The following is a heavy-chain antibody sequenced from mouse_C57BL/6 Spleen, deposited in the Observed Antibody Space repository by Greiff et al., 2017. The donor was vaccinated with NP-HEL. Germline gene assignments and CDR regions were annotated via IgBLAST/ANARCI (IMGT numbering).Heavy chain of an antibody. CDR2: IDPSDSYT. D-gene: IGHD1-1*01. CDR3: ARLNYGSSYVDV. CDR1: GYTFTSYW. J-gene: IGHJ1*03. Sequence: QVQLQQSGAELVRPGTSVKLSCKASGYTFTSYWMHWVKQRPGQGLEWIGVIDPSDSYTNYNQKFKGKATLTVDTSSSTAYMQLSSLTSEDSAVYYCARLNYGSSYVDVWGTGTTVTVSS. V-gene: IGHV1-59*01.